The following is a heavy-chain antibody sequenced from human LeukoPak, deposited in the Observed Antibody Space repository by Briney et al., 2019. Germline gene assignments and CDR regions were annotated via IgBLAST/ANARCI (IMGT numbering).Heavy chain of an antibody. D-gene: IGHD6-13*01. CDR1: GYTFTTYY. V-gene: IGHV1-46*01. Sequence: GASVKVSCKASGYTFTTYYMHWVRQAPGQGPEWVGVINPSDGSTSYAQKFQGRVTMTRDTSINTAYMELSRLRSDDTAVYYCARDRSRIAAAEYWFDPWGQGTLVTVSS. CDR3: ARDRSRIAAAEYWFDP. CDR2: INPSDGST. J-gene: IGHJ5*02.